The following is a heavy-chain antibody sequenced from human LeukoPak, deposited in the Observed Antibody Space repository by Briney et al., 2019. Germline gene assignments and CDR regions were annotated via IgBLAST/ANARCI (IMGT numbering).Heavy chain of an antibody. J-gene: IGHJ4*02. D-gene: IGHD6-19*01. CDR2: IRSKDYGGTT. Sequence: GGSLRLSCTASGFTFGDYAMSWVRQAPGKGLEWVGFIRSKDYGGTTEYAASVKGRFSISRDDSKSIAYLQMNSLKTEDTAVYYCARGRLDLGYWGQGTLVTVSS. V-gene: IGHV3-49*04. CDR3: ARGRLDLGY. CDR1: GFTFGDYA.